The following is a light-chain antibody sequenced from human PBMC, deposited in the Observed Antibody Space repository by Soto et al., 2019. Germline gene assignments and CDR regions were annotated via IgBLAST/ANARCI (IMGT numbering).Light chain of an antibody. CDR1: QNVRSN. CDR3: QQYGSSGT. V-gene: IGKV3-20*01. J-gene: IGKJ1*01. CDR2: GAS. Sequence: EIVMTQSPGTLSVSPGERATLSCRASQNVRSNLAWYQQKPGQPPRLLIYGASNRATGIPDRFSGSGSGTDFTLTLSRLEPEDFAVYYCQQYGSSGTFGQGTKVDIK.